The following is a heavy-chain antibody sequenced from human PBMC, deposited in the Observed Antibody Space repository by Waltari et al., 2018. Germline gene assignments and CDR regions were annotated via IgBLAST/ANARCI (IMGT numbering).Heavy chain of an antibody. CDR1: GASISDSY. Sequence: QVHLQESGPGLVKPPETLSLLCSVSGASISDSYCSCIRQPPGKGLEWLGNIHYSGSTDYSPSRESRVTISLDTAQNQISLMVTSVTAADTAVYYCARASRGYGDSDRLLYYVYMDVWGKGTTVTVSS. J-gene: IGHJ6*03. CDR2: IHYSGST. D-gene: IGHD5-12*01. CDR3: ARASRGYGDSDRLLYYVYMDV. V-gene: IGHV4-59*01.